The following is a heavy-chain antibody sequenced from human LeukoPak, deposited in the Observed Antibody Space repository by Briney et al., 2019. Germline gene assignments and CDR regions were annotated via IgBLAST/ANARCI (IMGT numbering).Heavy chain of an antibody. CDR1: GYTFTGYY. J-gene: IGHJ2*01. D-gene: IGHD3-22*01. CDR2: INPNSGGT. Sequence: ASVKVSCKASGYTFTGYYMHWVRQAPGQGLEWMGWINPNSGGTNYVQKFQGRVTMTRDTSISTAYMELSRLRSDDTAVYYCARITAPLYYYDSSGYSDFDLWGRGTLVTVPS. V-gene: IGHV1-2*02. CDR3: ARITAPLYYYDSSGYSDFDL.